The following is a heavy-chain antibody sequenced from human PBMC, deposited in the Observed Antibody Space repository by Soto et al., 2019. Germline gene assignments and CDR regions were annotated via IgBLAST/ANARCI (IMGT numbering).Heavy chain of an antibody. Sequence: QVQLVQSGAEEKKPGASVKVSCKASGYTFTSYAMHWVRQAPGQRLEWMGWINAGNGNTKYSQKFQGRVTITRDTSASTADMELSSLRSEDTAVYYCARGCQSGGSCDYYYYYGMDVWGQGTTVTVSS. CDR2: INAGNGNT. CDR3: ARGCQSGGSCDYYYYYGMDV. D-gene: IGHD2-15*01. V-gene: IGHV1-3*05. CDR1: GYTFTSYA. J-gene: IGHJ6*02.